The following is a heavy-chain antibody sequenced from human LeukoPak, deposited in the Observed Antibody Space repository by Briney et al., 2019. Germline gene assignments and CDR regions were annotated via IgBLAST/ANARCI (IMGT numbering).Heavy chain of an antibody. CDR2: LYYGGTN. D-gene: IGHD7-27*01. V-gene: IGHV4-39*01. CDR1: GGSITTSGFY. J-gene: IGHJ4*02. Sequence: SETLSLTCTVSGGSITTSGFYWAWIRRPPGKGLEWIGSLYYGGTNYYNPSLKSRVTVSGDTSKNQFSLELASVTAADTAVYYCARRGNWGFFDYWGQGILVSVSS. CDR3: ARRGNWGFFDY.